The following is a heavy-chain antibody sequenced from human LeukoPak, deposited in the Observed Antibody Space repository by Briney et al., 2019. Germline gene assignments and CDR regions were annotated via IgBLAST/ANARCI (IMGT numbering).Heavy chain of an antibody. CDR1: GGSISSYY. CDR2: IYNSGGT. V-gene: IGHV4-59*01. CDR3: ARYRGNSNGGFDP. D-gene: IGHD4-23*01. Sequence: SETLSLTCTVPGGSISSYYWSWIRQPPRKGLEWIGNIYNSGGTNYNPPLKSRVTTSVDTSKNQFSLKLTSVTAADTAVYYCARYRGNSNGGFDPWGQGTLVTVSS. J-gene: IGHJ5*02.